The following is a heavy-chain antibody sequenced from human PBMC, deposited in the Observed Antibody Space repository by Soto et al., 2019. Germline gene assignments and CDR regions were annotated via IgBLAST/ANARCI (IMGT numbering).Heavy chain of an antibody. CDR1: GGTFSSYA. Sequence: QVQLVQSGAEVKKPGSSVKVSCKASGGTFSSYAISWVRQAPGQGLEWMGGIIPIFGTANYAQKSQGRVTIAADKSTSTAYMELSSLRSDDTAVYYCGSPTMDYYYYYGMDVWGQGTTVTVSS. CDR2: IIPIFGTA. V-gene: IGHV1-69*14. D-gene: IGHD3-10*01. J-gene: IGHJ6*02. CDR3: GSPTMDYYYYYGMDV.